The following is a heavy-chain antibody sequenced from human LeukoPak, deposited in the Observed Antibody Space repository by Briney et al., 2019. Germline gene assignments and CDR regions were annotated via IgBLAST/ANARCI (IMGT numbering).Heavy chain of an antibody. J-gene: IGHJ4*02. Sequence: GGSLRLSCAASGFTFSNYAMSWVRLAPGKGLEWVSGISGSGGNTYHADSVKGRFTISRDNSKNTLYVQMNSLRAEDTAVYYCATEKGDSPDYWGQGTLVTVSS. V-gene: IGHV3-23*01. CDR3: ATEKGDSPDY. D-gene: IGHD2-21*01. CDR2: ISGSGGNT. CDR1: GFTFSNYA.